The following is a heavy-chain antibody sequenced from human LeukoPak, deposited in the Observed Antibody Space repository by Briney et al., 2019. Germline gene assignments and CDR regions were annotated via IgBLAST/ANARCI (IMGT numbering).Heavy chain of an antibody. CDR2: ISGGGEST. J-gene: IGHJ4*02. V-gene: IGHV3-23*01. Sequence: GGSLRLSCVAAELTFSSHSMNWVRQAPWKGLEWVSSISGGGESTYYADSVKGRFTVSRDNSKNTLYLQINSLRGEDTAVYYCAKGKYSSGGVPDYWGQGTLVTVSS. D-gene: IGHD6-19*01. CDR3: AKGKYSSGGVPDY. CDR1: ELTFSSHS.